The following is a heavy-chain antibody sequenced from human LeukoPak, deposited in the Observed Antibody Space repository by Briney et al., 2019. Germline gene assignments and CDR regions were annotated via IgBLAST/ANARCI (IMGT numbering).Heavy chain of an antibody. CDR3: TADIAGIGVGEFDY. CDR2: IKWMCDGGTT. Sequence: GGSPRLSRAASRFTPSIARMSSVPHAPQKRLERVGHIKWMCDGGTTDYAAPVKGRFTVSRDDSINTQYLQMNNLETEDTGVYYCTADIAGIGVGEFDYWGQGILVTVSS. D-gene: IGHD3-3*01. CDR1: RFTPSIAR. J-gene: IGHJ4*02. V-gene: IGHV3-15*01.